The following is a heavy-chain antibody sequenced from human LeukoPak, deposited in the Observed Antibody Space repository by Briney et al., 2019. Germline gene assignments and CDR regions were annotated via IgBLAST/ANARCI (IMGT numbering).Heavy chain of an antibody. CDR1: GFTFSSYG. D-gene: IGHD2-2*01. Sequence: GRSLRLSCAASGFTFSSYGMHWVRQAPGKGLEWVAVIWYDGSNKYYADSVKGRFTISRDNSKNTLYLQMNSLRAEDTAVYYCARESGVVPAEMSPLDHWGQGTLVTVSS. CDR3: ARESGVVPAEMSPLDH. J-gene: IGHJ4*02. V-gene: IGHV3-33*01. CDR2: IWYDGSNK.